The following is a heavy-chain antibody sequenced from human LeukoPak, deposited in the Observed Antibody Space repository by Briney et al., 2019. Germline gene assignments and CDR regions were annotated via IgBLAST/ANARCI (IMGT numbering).Heavy chain of an antibody. CDR2: IYSGGST. D-gene: IGHD3-22*01. Sequence: GGSLRLSCAASQSIVSSRYMSWVRQAPGKGLEWVSVIYSGGSTYYADSVKGRFTISRDNSKNTLYLQMNSLRAEDAAVYYCARDSASDSSGYGYFDYWGQGTLVTVSS. CDR1: QSIVSSRY. V-gene: IGHV3-66*01. J-gene: IGHJ4*02. CDR3: ARDSASDSSGYGYFDY.